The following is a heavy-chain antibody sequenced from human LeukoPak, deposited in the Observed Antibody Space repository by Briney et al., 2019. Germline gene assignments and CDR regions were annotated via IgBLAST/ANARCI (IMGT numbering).Heavy chain of an antibody. CDR3: ARRGSSGCFDF. Sequence: GGSLRLSCAASGFTFSRYAMHWVRQAPGKGLEWVAVMSHDGSNEYYGDSVKGRFTISRDNSKNTLFLQMHSLRVEDTATYYCARRGSSGCFDFWGQGTLVTVPS. CDR2: MSHDGSNE. CDR1: GFTFSRYA. V-gene: IGHV3-30-3*01. D-gene: IGHD6-19*01. J-gene: IGHJ4*02.